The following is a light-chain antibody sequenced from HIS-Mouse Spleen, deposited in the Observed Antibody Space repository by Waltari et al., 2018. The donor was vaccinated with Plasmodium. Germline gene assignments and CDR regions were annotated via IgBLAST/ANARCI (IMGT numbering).Light chain of an antibody. V-gene: IGLV2-8*01. Sequence: QSALTQPPSASGSPGQSVTIPCPGTSSDVGGYNYVSWDQQHPGKAPKLLIYEVSKRPSGVPDRFSGSKSGNTASLTVSGLQAEDEADYYCSSYAGSNNLVFGGGTKLTVL. J-gene: IGLJ2*01. CDR2: EVS. CDR1: SSDVGGYNY. CDR3: SSYAGSNNLV.